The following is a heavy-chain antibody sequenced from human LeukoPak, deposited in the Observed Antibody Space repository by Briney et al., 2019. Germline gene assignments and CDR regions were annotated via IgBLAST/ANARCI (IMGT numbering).Heavy chain of an antibody. CDR3: ARLSTMVRGVIDYYYYGMDV. Sequence: ASETLSLTCTVSGGSISSYYWSWIRQPPGKGLEWIGYIYYSGSTNYNPSLKSRVTISVDTSKNQFSLKLSSVTAADTAVYYCARLSTMVRGVIDYYYYGMDVWGQGTTVTVSS. CDR2: IYYSGST. V-gene: IGHV4-59*08. CDR1: GGSISSYY. D-gene: IGHD3-10*01. J-gene: IGHJ6*02.